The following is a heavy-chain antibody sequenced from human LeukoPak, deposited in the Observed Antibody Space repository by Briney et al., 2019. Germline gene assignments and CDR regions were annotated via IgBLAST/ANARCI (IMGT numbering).Heavy chain of an antibody. Sequence: PGGSLRLSCAASGFTFSSYDMSWVRQAPGKGLAWVSAISVSGSTTYHADSVKGRFTISRDNSKSTLYLQMNSLRVEDTAVYYCAKGPLCSGGSCQRFDCWGQGTLVTVSS. V-gene: IGHV3-23*01. J-gene: IGHJ4*02. CDR1: GFTFSSYD. CDR2: ISVSGSTT. D-gene: IGHD2-15*01. CDR3: AKGPLCSGGSCQRFDC.